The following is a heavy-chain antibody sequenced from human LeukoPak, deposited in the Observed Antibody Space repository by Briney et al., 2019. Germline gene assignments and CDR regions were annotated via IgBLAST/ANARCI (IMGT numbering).Heavy chain of an antibody. Sequence: ASVKVSCKASGFTFTGYYMHWVRQAPGQGLEWMGWINPNSGGTNYAQKFQGRVTMTRDTSTSTAYMELRSLRSDDTAVYYCARDPNPPPINYDFWSGYYPGFDYWGQGTLVTVSS. CDR2: INPNSGGT. D-gene: IGHD3-3*01. J-gene: IGHJ4*02. CDR1: GFTFTGYY. CDR3: ARDPNPPPINYDFWSGYYPGFDY. V-gene: IGHV1-2*02.